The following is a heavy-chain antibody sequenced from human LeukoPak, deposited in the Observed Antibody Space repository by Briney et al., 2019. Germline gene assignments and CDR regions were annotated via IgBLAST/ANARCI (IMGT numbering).Heavy chain of an antibody. J-gene: IGHJ4*02. CDR2: IYSSGSA. D-gene: IGHD5-18*01. V-gene: IGHV3-66*01. Sequence: PGGSLRLSCAASGLTVRSNYMTWVRQAPGEGLEWVSVIYSSGSAYYADSEKGRFTISRDTSKNTLYLQMTSLRAEDTAVYYCAKGGYRSGSPLYFFDYWGQGTLVTVSS. CDR1: GLTVRSNY. CDR3: AKGGYRSGSPLYFFDY.